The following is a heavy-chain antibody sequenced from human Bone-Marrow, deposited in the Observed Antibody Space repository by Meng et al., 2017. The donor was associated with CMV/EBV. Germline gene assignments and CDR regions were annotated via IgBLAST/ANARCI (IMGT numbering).Heavy chain of an antibody. CDR1: GFTFSSYG. Sequence: GESLKIPCAASGFTFSSYGMHWVRQAPGKGLEWVAFIRYDGSNKYYADSVKGRFTISRDNSKNTLYLQMNSLRDEDTAVYYCAKMGRVYCSGGSCDGGPSYWGQGTLVTVSS. D-gene: IGHD2-15*01. J-gene: IGHJ4*02. V-gene: IGHV3-30*02. CDR3: AKMGRVYCSGGSCDGGPSY. CDR2: IRYDGSNK.